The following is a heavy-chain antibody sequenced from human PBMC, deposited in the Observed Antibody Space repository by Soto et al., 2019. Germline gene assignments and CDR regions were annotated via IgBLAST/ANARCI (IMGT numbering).Heavy chain of an antibody. CDR2: IYYSGST. CDR3: ARVLVGATSPFDY. CDR1: GGSISSYY. Sequence: SETLTLTCTVSGGSISSYYWSWIRQPPGKGLEWIGYIYYSGSTNYNPSLKSRVTISVDTSKNQFSLKLSSVTAADTAVYYCARVLVGATSPFDYWGQGTLVTVSS. V-gene: IGHV4-59*01. D-gene: IGHD1-26*01. J-gene: IGHJ4*02.